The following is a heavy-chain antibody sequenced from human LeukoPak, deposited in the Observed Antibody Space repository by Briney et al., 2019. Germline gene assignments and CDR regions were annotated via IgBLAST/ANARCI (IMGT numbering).Heavy chain of an antibody. D-gene: IGHD1-26*01. CDR2: INTNTGNP. CDR1: GYTFTSYA. J-gene: IGHJ3*02. Sequence: ASVKVSCKASGYTFTSYAMNWVRQAPGQGLEWMGWINTNTGNPAYAQGFTGRFVFSSDTSVSTAYLQISSLKAEDTAVYYCARDREGWELLKNAFDIWGQGTMVTVSS. V-gene: IGHV7-4-1*02. CDR3: ARDREGWELLKNAFDI.